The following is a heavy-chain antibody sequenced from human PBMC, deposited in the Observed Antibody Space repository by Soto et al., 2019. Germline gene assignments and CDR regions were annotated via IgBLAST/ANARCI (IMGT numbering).Heavy chain of an antibody. V-gene: IGHV3-48*03. D-gene: IGHD2-8*01. CDR2: ISGSGSTI. Sequence: AGGSLRLACEATVFTFSSHEMNWIRQTPGKRLEWLAKISGSGSTINYADSVKGRFTISRDNVQRTLHMQMDSLRVEDTGVYYCARGGVYWGRGTLVTVSS. J-gene: IGHJ1*01. CDR1: VFTFSSHE. CDR3: ARGGVY.